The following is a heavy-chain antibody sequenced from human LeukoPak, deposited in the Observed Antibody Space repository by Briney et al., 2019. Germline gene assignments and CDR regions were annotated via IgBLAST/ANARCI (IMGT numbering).Heavy chain of an antibody. D-gene: IGHD3-10*01. J-gene: IGHJ4*02. V-gene: IGHV4-39*01. CDR2: IYYSGST. CDR3: AKCRALWFGELPFDY. CDR1: GGSISSSSYY. Sequence: SETLSLTCTVSGGSISSSSYYWGWIRQPPGKGLEWIGSIYYSGSTYYNPSLKSRATISVDTSKNQFSLKLSSVTAADTAVYYCAKCRALWFGELPFDYWGQGTLVTVSS.